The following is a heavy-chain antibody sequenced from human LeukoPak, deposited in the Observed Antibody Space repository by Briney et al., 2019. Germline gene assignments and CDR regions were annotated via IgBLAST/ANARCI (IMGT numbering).Heavy chain of an antibody. V-gene: IGHV1-8*01. D-gene: IGHD6-13*01. Sequence: ASVKVSCKASGYTFTSYDINWVRQATGQGLEWMGWMNPNSGNTGYAQKFQGRVTMTRNTSISTAYMELSSLRSEDTAVYYCARGRGIALRWGRYYFDYWGQGTLVTVSS. CDR3: ARGRGIALRWGRYYFDY. CDR1: GYTFTSYD. CDR2: MNPNSGNT. J-gene: IGHJ4*02.